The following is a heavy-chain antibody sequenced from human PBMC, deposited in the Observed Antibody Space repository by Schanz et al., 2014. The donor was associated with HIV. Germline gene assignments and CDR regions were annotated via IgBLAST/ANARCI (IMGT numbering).Heavy chain of an antibody. J-gene: IGHJ4*02. D-gene: IGHD2-21*02. CDR3: ARDFNIGDQYYFDH. CDR1: GGTFMTYA. CDR2: INPSGAGT. Sequence: QVQLVQSGAEVKKPGSSVKVSCKASGGTFMTYAISWVRQAPGQGLEWMGMINPSGAGTTYARKLQGRVTMTRDTSTSTVYMHLSSLRSDDTAVYFCARDFNIGDQYYFDHWGQGTLVTVSS. V-gene: IGHV1-46*04.